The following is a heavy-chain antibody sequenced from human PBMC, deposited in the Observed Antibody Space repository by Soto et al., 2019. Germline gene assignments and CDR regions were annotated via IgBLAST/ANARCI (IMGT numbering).Heavy chain of an antibody. V-gene: IGHV3-23*01. J-gene: IGHJ3*01. CDR1: GFTFSSSG. CDR3: ADTRGFDF. CDR2: ISIRDGYR. Sequence: EGQLLQSGGGLVQPGESLRLSCAASGFTFSSSGMSWVRQAPGKGLEWVSSISIRDGYRYYADSVKGRFTISRDNSKNSLCLQISGLSSEDTALYYCADTRGFDFWGQGTMVAVSS.